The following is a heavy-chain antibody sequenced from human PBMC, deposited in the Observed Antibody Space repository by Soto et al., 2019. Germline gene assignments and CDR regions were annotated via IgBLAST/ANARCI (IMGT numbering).Heavy chain of an antibody. CDR2: ISYDGSNK. J-gene: IGHJ4*02. V-gene: IGHV3-30*18. D-gene: IGHD6-19*01. CDR1: GFIFSNYG. Sequence: GGSLRLSCAASGFIFSNYGIHWVRQAPGKGLEWVAVISYDGSNKYYADSVKGRFTISRDNSENTLYLQMNSLRVEDTAVYYCAKDSGWINYFDYWGQGTLVTVSS. CDR3: AKDSGWINYFDY.